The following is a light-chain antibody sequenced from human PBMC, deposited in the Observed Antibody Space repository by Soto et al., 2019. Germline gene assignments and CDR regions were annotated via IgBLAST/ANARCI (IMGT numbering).Light chain of an antibody. CDR3: QSYDSSLSGYV. CDR1: SSNIGAGYD. Sequence: QPVLTQPPSVSGAPGQRVTISCTGSSSNIGAGYDVHWYQQFPGTAPKLLIYGDINRPSGVPDRFSGSKSGSSASLAITGLQAEDEADYYCQSYDSSLSGYVFGGGTQLTVL. V-gene: IGLV1-40*01. J-gene: IGLJ3*02. CDR2: GDI.